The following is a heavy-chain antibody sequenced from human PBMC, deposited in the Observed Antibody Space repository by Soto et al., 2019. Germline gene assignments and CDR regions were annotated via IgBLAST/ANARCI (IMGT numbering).Heavy chain of an antibody. V-gene: IGHV3-23*01. CDR3: AKESMPEHYGDTLFDY. J-gene: IGHJ4*02. CDR2: FSAGGRA. CDR1: GFSINNYA. Sequence: VQLLESGGAFVQPGGSLRLSCAASGFSINNYAVSWVRQAPGKGLEWVSTFSAGGRAYYADSVRGRFSVARDRSQNTVDLQISVLRPEDSAVYYCAKESMPEHYGDTLFDYWGRGTRVTVSS. D-gene: IGHD4-17*01.